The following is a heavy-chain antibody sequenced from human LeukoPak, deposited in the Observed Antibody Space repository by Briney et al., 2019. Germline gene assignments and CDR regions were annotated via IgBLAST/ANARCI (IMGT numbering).Heavy chain of an antibody. CDR2: IDPTDSYN. V-gene: IGHV5-10-1*01. CDR3: ARHIYCSGVSRHAHFDY. J-gene: IGHJ4*02. D-gene: IGHD2-15*01. CDR1: GYSLTNYW. Sequence: ESLKISCKGSGYSLTNYWISWVRQMPGKGLEWMGRIDPTDSYNDYSPSFQDHVTISADKSINTAYLQWSSLKASDTAMYYCARHIYCSGVSRHAHFDYWGQGTLVTVAS.